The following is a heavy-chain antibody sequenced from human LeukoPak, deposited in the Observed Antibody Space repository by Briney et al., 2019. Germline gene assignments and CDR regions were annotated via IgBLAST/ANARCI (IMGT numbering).Heavy chain of an antibody. CDR3: ARVGYYDSSVKDY. V-gene: IGHV4-39*07. J-gene: IGHJ4*02. D-gene: IGHD3-22*01. Sequence: PSETLSLTCTVSGGSISSSSYYWGWIRQPPGKGLEWIGSIYYSGSTYYNPSLKSRVTISVDTSKNQFSLKLSSVTAVDTAVYYCARVGYYDSSVKDYWGQGTLVTVSS. CDR1: GGSISSSSYY. CDR2: IYYSGST.